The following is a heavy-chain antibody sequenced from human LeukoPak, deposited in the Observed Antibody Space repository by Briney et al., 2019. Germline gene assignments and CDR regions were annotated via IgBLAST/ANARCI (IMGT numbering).Heavy chain of an antibody. CDR3: ARDPGTFYSS. CDR1: GFTFDDYG. CDR2: INWNGGST. J-gene: IGHJ4*02. Sequence: GGSLRLSCAASGFTFDDYGLSWVRQAPGKGLEWVSGINWNGGSTGYADSVKGRFTISRDNAKNSLYLQMNSLRAEDTAVYYCARDPGTFYSSWGQGTLGTVSS. V-gene: IGHV3-20*04. D-gene: IGHD6-13*01.